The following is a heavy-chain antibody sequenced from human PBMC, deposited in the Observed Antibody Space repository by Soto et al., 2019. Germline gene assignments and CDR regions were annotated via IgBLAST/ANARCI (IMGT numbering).Heavy chain of an antibody. CDR1: GFTFSSYA. D-gene: IGHD3-3*01. CDR3: AKDKGRITIFGVVKH. CDR2: ISGSGGST. Sequence: EVQLLESGGGLVQPGGSLRLSCAASGFTFSSYAMSWVRQAPGKGLEWVSAISGSGGSTYYADSVKGRFTISRDNSKKTLYLQMNSLTAEDTAVYYCAKDKGRITIFGVVKHWGQGTLVTVSS. J-gene: IGHJ4*02. V-gene: IGHV3-23*01.